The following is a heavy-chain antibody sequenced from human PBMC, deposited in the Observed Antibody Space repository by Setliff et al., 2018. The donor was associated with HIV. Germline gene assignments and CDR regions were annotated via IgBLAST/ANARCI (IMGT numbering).Heavy chain of an antibody. Sequence: PGGSLRLSCAASEFTFSDYYMSWIRQAPGKGLEWVSCISSSSSYTNYADSVKGRFTISRDNAKNSLYLQMNSLRAEDTAVYYCARVRRHSGRPGTFDIWGQGTMVTVSS. D-gene: IGHD5-12*01. CDR1: EFTFSDYY. CDR3: ARVRRHSGRPGTFDI. V-gene: IGHV3-11*05. CDR2: ISSSSSYT. J-gene: IGHJ3*02.